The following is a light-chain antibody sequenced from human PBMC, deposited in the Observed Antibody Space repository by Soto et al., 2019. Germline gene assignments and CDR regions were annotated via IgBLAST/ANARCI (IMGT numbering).Light chain of an antibody. CDR1: QSVSTY. Sequence: IVLTQSTATLSLSPWQRHTLSRMASQSVSTYLAWYQQRPGQATRLLIYDASTRATDIPARFSGSGSGTDFTLTISSLEPEDFAVYYCQKYDNSPINCGQGTRREIK. V-gene: IGKV3-11*01. J-gene: IGKJ5*01. CDR2: DAS. CDR3: QKYDNSPIN.